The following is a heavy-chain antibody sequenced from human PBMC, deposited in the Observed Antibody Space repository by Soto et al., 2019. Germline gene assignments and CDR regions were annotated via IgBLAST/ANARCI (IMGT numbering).Heavy chain of an antibody. CDR2: ILFNGHT. CDR1: GGSVSSSPYW. V-gene: IGHV4-39*01. CDR3: ARHRDDGSLGKACAFDI. D-gene: IGHD3-10*01. Sequence: QVQLHESGPGLVKPSETLSLICTVSGGSVSSSPYWWGWIRQPPGKDLDYIGSILFNGHTLYNPSLTSRITISADTSQNQFSLTLTSMTAADTAVYYCARHRDDGSLGKACAFDIWGRGTLVTVSS. J-gene: IGHJ3*02.